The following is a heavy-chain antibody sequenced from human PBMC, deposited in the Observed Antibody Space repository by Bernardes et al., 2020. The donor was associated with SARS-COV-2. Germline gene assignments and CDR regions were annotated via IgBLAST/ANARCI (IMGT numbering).Heavy chain of an antibody. CDR2: INVDGTNT. J-gene: IGHJ4*02. V-gene: IGHV3-74*01. D-gene: IGHD6-19*01. CDR3: ARIDEVTGRDY. Sequence: GGSLRLSCAASGFSFSSDWMHWVRQAPGKGLEWVSRINVDGTNTRYADSVKGRFSVSRDNAKNTLYLQMNSLRAEDTAVYYCARIDEVTGRDYWGQGTLVTVSS. CDR1: GFSFSSDW.